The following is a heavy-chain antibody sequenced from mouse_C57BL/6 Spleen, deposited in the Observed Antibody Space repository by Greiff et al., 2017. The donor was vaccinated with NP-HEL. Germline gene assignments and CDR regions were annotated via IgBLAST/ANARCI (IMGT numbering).Heavy chain of an antibody. V-gene: IGHV5-4*03. CDR1: GFTFSSYA. CDR3: GRAEGLYWYFDV. D-gene: IGHD2-13*01. J-gene: IGHJ1*03. Sequence: EVKLMESGGGLVKPGGSLKLSCAASGFTFSSYAMSWVRQTPEKRLEWVATISDGGSYTYYPDNVKGRFTISRDNAKNNLYLQMSHLKSEDTAMYYCGRAEGLYWYFDVWGTGTTVTVSS. CDR2: ISDGGSYT.